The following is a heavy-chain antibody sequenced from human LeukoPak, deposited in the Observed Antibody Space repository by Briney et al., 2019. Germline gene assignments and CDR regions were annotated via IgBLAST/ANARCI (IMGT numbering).Heavy chain of an antibody. V-gene: IGHV3-53*01. D-gene: IGHD5-24*01. CDR3: ARDRSDGNYYMVV. J-gene: IGHJ6*03. CDR2: IYGGGST. Sequence: GGSLRLSCAASGFTVSNNYMSWVRQAPGKGLEWVSVIYGGGSTSYADSVKGRFTISRDNSKNTLYLQMSSLRADDTAVYYCARDRSDGNYYMVVWGKGTTVIVSS. CDR1: GFTVSNNY.